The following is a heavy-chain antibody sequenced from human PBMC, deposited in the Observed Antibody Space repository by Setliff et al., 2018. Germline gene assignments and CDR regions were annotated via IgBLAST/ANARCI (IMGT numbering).Heavy chain of an antibody. Sequence: LRLSCAASGFTFSAAWMTWLRLGPGKGLEWVALIKGPGATDYSASVKDRFTISRDNSKNILYLQMNNLKSEDTAVYYCAADFPGGAFPSDYLGQGTMVTVSS. V-gene: IGHV3-15*01. J-gene: IGHJ4*02. CDR2: IKGPGAT. D-gene: IGHD2-8*02. CDR1: GFTFSAAW. CDR3: AADFPGGAFPSDY.